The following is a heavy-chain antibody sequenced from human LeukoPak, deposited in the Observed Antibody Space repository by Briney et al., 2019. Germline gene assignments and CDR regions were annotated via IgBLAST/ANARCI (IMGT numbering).Heavy chain of an antibody. CDR1: GFTFSTYS. V-gene: IGHV3-48*01. CDR2: ISCSSSTI. D-gene: IGHD3-22*01. Sequence: TGGSLRLSCAASGFTFSTYSMNWVRQAPGKGLEWVSYISCSSSTIYYADSVKGRFTISRDNAKNSLYLQMNSLRAEDTAVYYCARGSTYYDSSGQVPFDYWGQGTLVTVSS. CDR3: ARGSTYYDSSGQVPFDY. J-gene: IGHJ4*02.